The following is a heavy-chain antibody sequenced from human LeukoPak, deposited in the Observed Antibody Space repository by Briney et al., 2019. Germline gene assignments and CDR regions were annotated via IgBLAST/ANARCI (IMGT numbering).Heavy chain of an antibody. D-gene: IGHD3-10*01. CDR1: GYTFTGYY. J-gene: IGHJ4*02. CDR2: INPYNGNT. Sequence: ASVKVSCKASGYTFTGYYMHWVRQAPGQGLEWVGWINPYNGNTKYAQKLQGRLSLTTDTSTTTAYMELGSLNSDDTAVYYCARTDSSSGNCYDYWGQGTLVTVSS. V-gene: IGHV1-18*04. CDR3: ARTDSSSGNCYDY.